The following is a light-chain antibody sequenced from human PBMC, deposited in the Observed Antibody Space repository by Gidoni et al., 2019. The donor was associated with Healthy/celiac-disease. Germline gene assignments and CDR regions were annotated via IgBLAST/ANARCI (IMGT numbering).Light chain of an antibody. CDR3: QQSYRTPPT. Sequence: DIQMTQSPSSLSASVGDRVTITCRASQSISSYLNWYQQNPGKAPKLMINAASSSQSGVPSRISCRGSGTDFTLTISSLQPEDFATYYCQQSYRTPPTFGQGTKVEIK. CDR1: QSISSY. J-gene: IGKJ1*01. CDR2: AAS. V-gene: IGKV1-39*01.